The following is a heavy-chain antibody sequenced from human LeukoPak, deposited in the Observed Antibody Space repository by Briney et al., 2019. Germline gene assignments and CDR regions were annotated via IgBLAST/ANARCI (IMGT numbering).Heavy chain of an antibody. CDR3: AKEGDDYVLDH. J-gene: IGHJ4*02. D-gene: IGHD4-17*01. CDR2: ISYDGSNA. CDR1: GFTFSSFG. V-gene: IGHV3-30*18. Sequence: TGGSLRLSCAASGFTFSSFGMHWVRQAPGKGLEWVAIISYDGSNAYYADSMKGRFTISRDNSKNTVSLQIINMRREDTALYYCAKEGDDYVLDHWGQGTLVTVSA.